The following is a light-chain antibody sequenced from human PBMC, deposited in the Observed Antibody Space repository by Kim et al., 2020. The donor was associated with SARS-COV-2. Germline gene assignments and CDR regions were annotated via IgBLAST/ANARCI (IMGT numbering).Light chain of an antibody. CDR1: RSVAKR. CDR3: HVWDSNTAV. V-gene: IGLV3-9*01. Sequence: LGQTARITCGVGRSVAKRVHWYRQKQGQAPVLVIYRDRNRPSGIPERFSGSNSGNTATLTISRAQAGDEADYYCHVWDSNTAVFGGGTQLTIL. J-gene: IGLJ3*02. CDR2: RDR.